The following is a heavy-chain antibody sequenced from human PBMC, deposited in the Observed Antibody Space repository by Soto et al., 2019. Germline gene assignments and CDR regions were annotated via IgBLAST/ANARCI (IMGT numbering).Heavy chain of an antibody. CDR1: GFTVSNNY. Sequence: GGSLRLSCAASGFTVSNNYMSWVRQAPGKGLEWVSVIRYNRSNKYYADSVKGRFTISRDNAKNSLYLQMNSLRAEDTAVYYCARVGEIAAAGFDAFDIWGQGTMVTVSS. CDR3: ARVGEIAAAGFDAFDI. J-gene: IGHJ3*02. CDR2: IRYNRSNK. D-gene: IGHD6-13*01. V-gene: IGHV3-33*08.